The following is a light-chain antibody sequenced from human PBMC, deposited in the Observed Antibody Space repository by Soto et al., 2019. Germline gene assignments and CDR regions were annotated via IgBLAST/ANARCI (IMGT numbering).Light chain of an antibody. V-gene: IGKV3-20*01. J-gene: IGKJ1*01. CDR3: QQHGSSTRT. CDR2: CAS. Sequence: EIVLTQSPGTLSLSPGERATLSCRASQSVSSSSLAWYQQKPGQAPRLLIYCASSKATDIPDRFSVSGSATDFTLTISTLEPEEIAKYYCQQHGSSTRTFGQGTQVEIK. CDR1: QSVSSSS.